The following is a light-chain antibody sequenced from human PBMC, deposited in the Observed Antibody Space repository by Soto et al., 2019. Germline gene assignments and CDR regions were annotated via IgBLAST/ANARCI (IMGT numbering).Light chain of an antibody. V-gene: IGKV3-15*01. CDR2: AAS. CDR3: QQSYTTPWT. CDR1: QTISNM. Sequence: EVVMTQSPATLSVSPGDKVSLSCRANQTISNMLAWYQQKPGQAPRLLIYAASTRATGVSARFSGSGSGTDFTLTISSLQPEDFATYYCQQSYTTPWTFGQGTKV. J-gene: IGKJ1*01.